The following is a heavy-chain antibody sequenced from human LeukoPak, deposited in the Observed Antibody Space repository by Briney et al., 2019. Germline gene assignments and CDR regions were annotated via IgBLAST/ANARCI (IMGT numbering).Heavy chain of an antibody. CDR1: GYSFTNYW. V-gene: IGHV5-51*01. D-gene: IGHD1-7*01. Sequence: VESLKISCQGSGYSFTNYWIGWVRQMPGKGLEGVWIISPHGSDTRHSPPFQGQVNISADKSNPTAYLQWSSLKASDTAMYYCARRQTWNYDSWGQGTMVTVSS. J-gene: IGHJ5*01. CDR3: ARRQTWNYDS. CDR2: ISPHGSDT.